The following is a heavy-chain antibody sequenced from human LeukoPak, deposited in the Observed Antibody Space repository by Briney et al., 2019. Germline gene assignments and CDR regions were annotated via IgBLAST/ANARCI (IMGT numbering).Heavy chain of an antibody. CDR1: GYSFTSYW. Sequence: GESLKISCKGSGYSFTSYWIGWVRQMPGKGLEWMGIIYPGDSDTRYSPSFQGQVTISADKSISTAYLQWSSLKASDTAMYYCARLISGYDLPFHFDYWGQGTLVTVSS. D-gene: IGHD5-12*01. CDR3: ARLISGYDLPFHFDY. CDR2: IYPGDSDT. J-gene: IGHJ4*02. V-gene: IGHV5-51*01.